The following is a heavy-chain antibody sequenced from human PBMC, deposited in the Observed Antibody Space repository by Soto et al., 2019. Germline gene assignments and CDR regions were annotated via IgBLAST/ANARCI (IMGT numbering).Heavy chain of an antibody. D-gene: IGHD6-19*01. V-gene: IGHV1-18*04. CDR2: MSARNGNT. J-gene: IGHJ4*02. Sequence: ASVKVSCKASGYTFTNYYMHWVRQAPGQGLEWMGWMSARNGNTNYAQKLQGRVTMTTDTSTSTAYMELRSLRSDDTAVYYCARVLAVAGYFDYWGQGTLVTSPQ. CDR3: ARVLAVAGYFDY. CDR1: GYTFTNYY.